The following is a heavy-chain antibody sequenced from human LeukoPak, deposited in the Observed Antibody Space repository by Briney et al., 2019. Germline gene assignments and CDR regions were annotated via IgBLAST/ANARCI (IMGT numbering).Heavy chain of an antibody. J-gene: IGHJ4*02. D-gene: IGHD5-12*01. V-gene: IGHV1-24*01. CDR2: FDPEDGET. Sequence: ASVNVSCKVSGYTLTELSMHWVRQAPGKGLEWMGGFDPEDGETIYAQKFQGRVTMTEDTSTDTAYMELSSLRSEDTAVYYCATSLNGYETFDYWGQGTLVTVSS. CDR3: ATSLNGYETFDY. CDR1: GYTLTELS.